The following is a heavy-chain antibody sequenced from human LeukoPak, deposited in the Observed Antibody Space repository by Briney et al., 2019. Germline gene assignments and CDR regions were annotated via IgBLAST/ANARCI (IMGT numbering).Heavy chain of an antibody. J-gene: IGHJ5*02. CDR1: GFTFTSPS. CDR3: AREAIAARRDWFDP. Sequence: GGSLTPSCAASGFTFTSPSMNSVSHAPGEGLEWLSSLSSSSTYITYADSGKGRPTISTDQATHSLYLQIKSLRAEDTAVYYCAREAIAARRDWFDPWGQGTLVTVSS. D-gene: IGHD6-6*01. V-gene: IGHV3-21*01. CDR2: LSSSSTYI.